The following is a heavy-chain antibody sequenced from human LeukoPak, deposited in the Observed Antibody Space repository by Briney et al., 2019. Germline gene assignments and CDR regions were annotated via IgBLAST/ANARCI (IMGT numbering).Heavy chain of an antibody. Sequence: ASVKVSCKASGYTFTTYDFNWVRQAAGQGLEWMGWMNPNTGNTGYAQKFQGRVTMTRNTSISTAYMELSSLRSEDTAVYYCARGVNYDFWSGYYTGYYYYYMDVWGEGTTVTVSS. J-gene: IGHJ6*03. D-gene: IGHD3-3*01. CDR2: MNPNTGNT. CDR3: ARGVNYDFWSGYYTGYYYYYMDV. CDR1: GYTFTTYD. V-gene: IGHV1-8*01.